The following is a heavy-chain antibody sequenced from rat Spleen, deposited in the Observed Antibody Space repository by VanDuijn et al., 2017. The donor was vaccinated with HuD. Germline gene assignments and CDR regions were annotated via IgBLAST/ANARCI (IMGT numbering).Heavy chain of an antibody. CDR2: IWSGGST. CDR3: ARRGSGDY. V-gene: IGHV2-1*01. D-gene: IGHD1-1*01. J-gene: IGHJ2*01. CDR1: GFSLTSNS. Sequence: QVQLKESGPGLVQPSQTLSLTCTVSGFSLTSNSVSWVRQPPGKGLEWMGAIWSGGSTNYNSAVQSRQSISRDTSKSQVFLKMNSLQPEDTATYYCARRGSGDYWGQGVMVTVSS.